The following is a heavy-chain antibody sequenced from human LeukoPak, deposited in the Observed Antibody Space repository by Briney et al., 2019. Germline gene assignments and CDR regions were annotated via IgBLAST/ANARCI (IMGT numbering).Heavy chain of an antibody. J-gene: IGHJ6*03. V-gene: IGHV4-59*01. Sequence: SETLSLTCTASGGSISSYYWSWIRQPPGKGLEWIGYIYYSGSTNYNPSLKSRVTISVDTSKNQFSLKLSSVTAADTAVYYCARVPAARPFPYYYYYMDVWGKGTTVTVSS. CDR2: IYYSGST. CDR1: GGSISSYY. D-gene: IGHD6-6*01. CDR3: ARVPAARPFPYYYYYMDV.